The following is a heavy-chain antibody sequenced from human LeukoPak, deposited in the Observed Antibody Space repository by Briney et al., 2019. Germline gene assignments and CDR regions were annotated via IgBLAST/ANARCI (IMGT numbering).Heavy chain of an antibody. CDR2: INPNNGGT. J-gene: IGHJ4*02. D-gene: IGHD3-3*01. Sequence: VASVKVSCKASGYTFTGYYMHWVRQAPGQGLEWMGWINPNNGGTNYAQKFQGRVTMTRDTSISTAYMELSRLRSDDTAVYYCARLRFLEWLDYWGQGTLVTVSS. CDR1: GYTFTGYY. CDR3: ARLRFLEWLDY. V-gene: IGHV1-2*02.